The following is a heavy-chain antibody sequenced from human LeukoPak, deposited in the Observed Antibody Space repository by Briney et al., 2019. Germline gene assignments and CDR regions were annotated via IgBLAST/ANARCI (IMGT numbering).Heavy chain of an antibody. D-gene: IGHD5-12*01. CDR1: GFTFSTYW. Sequence: GGSLRLSCAGSGFTFSTYWMHWVREAPGGGLVWVSGINTDGSTTSYADSVKGRFTISRDNAKNTVYLQMSSLRAEDTAVYYCAKESGYDVDLEYWGQGALVTVSS. J-gene: IGHJ4*02. CDR2: INTDGSTT. V-gene: IGHV3-74*01. CDR3: AKESGYDVDLEY.